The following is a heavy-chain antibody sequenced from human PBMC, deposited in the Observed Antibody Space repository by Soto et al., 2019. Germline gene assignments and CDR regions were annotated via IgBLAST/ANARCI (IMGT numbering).Heavy chain of an antibody. CDR3: ARSSGSYFAAFYDT. D-gene: IGHD1-26*01. J-gene: IGHJ4*02. V-gene: IGHV3-33*01. Sequence: QAQLEESGGGVVQPGTSLRLSCSASSFSFSSSGMHWVRQPPGKGLEWVAAIWDDGGNKYYADSVRGRFTISRDNSKNTLFLQMNSMRAEDTALYCCARSSGSYFAAFYDTWGQGTLVSVSS. CDR1: SFSFSSSG. CDR2: IWDDGGNK.